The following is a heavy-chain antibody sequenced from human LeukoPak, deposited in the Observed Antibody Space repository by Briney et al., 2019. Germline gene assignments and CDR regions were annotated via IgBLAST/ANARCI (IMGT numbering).Heavy chain of an antibody. CDR2: IKSKTDGGTT. CDR1: GFTFSNAW. CDR3: TTDRRGYDYGFDY. J-gene: IGHJ4*02. Sequence: GGSLRLSCAASGFTFSNAWMSWVRQAPGKGLEWVGRIKSKTDGGTTDYAAPVKGRFTISRDDSKNTLYLQMNSLKTEDTAVYYCTTDRRGYDYGFDYWGQGTLVTVSS. D-gene: IGHD5-12*01. V-gene: IGHV3-15*01.